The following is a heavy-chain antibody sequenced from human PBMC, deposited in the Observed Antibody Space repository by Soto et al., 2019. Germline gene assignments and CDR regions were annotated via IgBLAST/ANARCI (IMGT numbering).Heavy chain of an antibody. J-gene: IGHJ4*02. V-gene: IGHV1-69*02. D-gene: IGHD6-19*01. Sequence: ASVKVSCKASGGTFSSYTISWVRQAPGQGLEWMGRIIPILGIANYAQKFQGRVTITADKSTSTAYMELSSLRSEDTAVYYCASPGDSSDQYDYWGQGTLVTVSS. CDR3: ASPGDSSDQYDY. CDR2: IIPILGIA. CDR1: GGTFSSYT.